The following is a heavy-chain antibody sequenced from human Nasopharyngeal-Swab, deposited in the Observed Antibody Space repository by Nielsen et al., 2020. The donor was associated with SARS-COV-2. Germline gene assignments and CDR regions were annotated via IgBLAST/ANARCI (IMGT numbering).Heavy chain of an antibody. J-gene: IGHJ4*02. CDR3: ARDATGYAYIDY. CDR1: GGSMNSGGHF. CDR2: ISDSGTT. Sequence: SETLSLTCTVSGGSMNSGGHFWSWIRQPPGKGLEWIGYISDSGTTYYNQSLQSRLSILLDTSTTQFSLRLSAVTAADTAVYYCARDATGYAYIDYWGQGILVTVSS. V-gene: IGHV4-30-4*01. D-gene: IGHD3-9*01.